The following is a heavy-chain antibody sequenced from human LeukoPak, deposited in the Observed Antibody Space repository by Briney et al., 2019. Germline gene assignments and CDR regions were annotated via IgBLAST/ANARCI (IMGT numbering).Heavy chain of an antibody. CDR1: GYTFTSYG. D-gene: IGHD3-16*01. J-gene: IGHJ6*03. V-gene: IGHV1-18*01. CDR2: ISAYNGNT. Sequence: ASLKVSCKASGYTFTSYGISWVRQAPCQGLEWMGWISAYNGNTNYAQKLQGRVTMTTDTSTSTAYMELRSLRSDDTAVYYCARVPLYGYYYMDVWGKGTTVTVSS. CDR3: ARVPLYGYYYMDV.